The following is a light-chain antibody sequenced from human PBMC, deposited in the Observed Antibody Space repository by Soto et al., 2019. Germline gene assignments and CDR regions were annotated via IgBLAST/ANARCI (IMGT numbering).Light chain of an antibody. CDR1: SSDVGGYNY. V-gene: IGLV2-14*01. Sequence: QSALTQPASVSGSPGQSITISCTGTSSDVGGYNYVSWYQQHPGKAPKFMIYDVSNRPSGVSNRFSGYKSGNTASLTISGLQAEDEADYYCSSYTSSSTLVVFGGGTKLTVL. CDR3: SSYTSSSTLVV. J-gene: IGLJ2*01. CDR2: DVS.